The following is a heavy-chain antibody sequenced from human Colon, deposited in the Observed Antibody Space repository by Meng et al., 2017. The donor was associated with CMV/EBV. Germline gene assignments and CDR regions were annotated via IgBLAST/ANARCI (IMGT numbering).Heavy chain of an antibody. Sequence: SVKVSCKASGGTFSSYAISWVRQAPGQGLEWMGRIIPTLDMSDYAPRFQGRLTLTADKVTTTAYMELSGLRSDDTAIYYCARGENLTGDDSWGQGTVVTVSS. J-gene: IGHJ5*01. CDR3: ARGENLTGDDS. CDR1: GGTFSSYA. V-gene: IGHV1-69*04. D-gene: IGHD1-20*01. CDR2: IIPTLDMS.